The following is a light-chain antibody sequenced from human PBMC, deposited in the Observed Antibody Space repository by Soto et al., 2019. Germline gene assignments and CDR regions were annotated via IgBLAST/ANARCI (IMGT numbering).Light chain of an antibody. CDR3: NSFTTGSARGV. Sequence: QSALTQPASVSGSPGQSITISCTGTSSDIGGYNYVSWYQHHPGKDPKLIIYDVSIRPSGVSTRFSGSKSGNTASLTISGLQAEDEADYYCNSFTTGSARGVFGGGTKVTVL. CDR1: SSDIGGYNY. J-gene: IGLJ2*01. CDR2: DVS. V-gene: IGLV2-14*03.